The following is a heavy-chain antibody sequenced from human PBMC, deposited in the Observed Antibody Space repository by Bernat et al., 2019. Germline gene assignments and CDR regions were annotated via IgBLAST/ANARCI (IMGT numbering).Heavy chain of an antibody. CDR1: GESFSGFY. V-gene: IGHV4-34*01. J-gene: IGHJ4*02. Sequence: QVQLDQWGAGLLKPSETLSLTCAVYGESFSGFYWTWIRQSPGKGPEWIGEVQHSGTSTYNLSLESRVTISADASKNQFSLKLTSVTAAGTAIYYCARRPQGVPPDFWGQGTRVTVSS. D-gene: IGHD3/OR15-3a*01. CDR2: VQHSGTS. CDR3: ARRPQGVPPDF.